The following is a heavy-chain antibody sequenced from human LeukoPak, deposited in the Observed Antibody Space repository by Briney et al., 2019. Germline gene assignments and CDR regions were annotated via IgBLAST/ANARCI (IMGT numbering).Heavy chain of an antibody. Sequence: GGSLRLSCAASGFTFCRYGMHWVRQAPGKGLEWVAVISYDGSNKYYADSVKGRFTISRDNSKNTLYLQMNSLRAEDTAVYYCAREGVTLQIWLASWYWGQGALVTV. CDR1: GFTFCRYG. V-gene: IGHV3-30*03. J-gene: IGHJ4*02. CDR3: AREGVTLQIWLASWY. D-gene: IGHD5-18*01. CDR2: ISYDGSNK.